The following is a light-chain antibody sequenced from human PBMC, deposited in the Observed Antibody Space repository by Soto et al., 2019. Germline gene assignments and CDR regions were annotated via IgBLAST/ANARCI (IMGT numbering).Light chain of an antibody. J-gene: IGKJ4*01. V-gene: IGKV3-20*01. CDR3: KQYGSSPVT. CDR1: QSVTDTY. Sequence: DIVLTQSPGTLSLSVGERAALSCRASQSVTDTYLAWYQQKPGQAPRLIIYGTSIKATGISDRFTGSGSGTDFTLTISRLAPEDFAVYYCKQYGSSPVTFGGGTRVEI. CDR2: GTS.